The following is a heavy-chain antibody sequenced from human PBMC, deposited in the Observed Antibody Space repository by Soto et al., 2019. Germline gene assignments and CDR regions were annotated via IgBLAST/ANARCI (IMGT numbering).Heavy chain of an antibody. CDR3: SITLDPRKWTPFPTRRSSDL. V-gene: IGHV5-51*01. D-gene: IGHD1-20*01. CDR1: GDSFTSYC. Sequence: GASRKICCKAAGDSFTSYCIGWVRQMPGKGLELMGIIYPEDSDTRYSPSFRGHVTISADKAISTAYLQWSSLRASDTAMHFFSITLDPRKWTPFPTRRSSDL. J-gene: IGHJ2*01. CDR2: IYPEDSDT.